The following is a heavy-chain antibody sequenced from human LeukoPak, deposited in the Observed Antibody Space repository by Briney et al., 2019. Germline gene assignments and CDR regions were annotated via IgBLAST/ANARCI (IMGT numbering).Heavy chain of an antibody. CDR2: ISSSGSTI. CDR3: ARGRASPYYYFDY. V-gene: IGHV3-48*03. Sequence: GGSLRLSCAASGFTFSSSEMNWVRQAPGKGLEWVSYISSSGSTIYYADSVKGRFTISRDNAKNSLYLQMNSLRAEDTAVYYCARGRASPYYYFDYWGQGTLVIVSS. CDR1: GFTFSSSE. J-gene: IGHJ4*02. D-gene: IGHD2-21*01.